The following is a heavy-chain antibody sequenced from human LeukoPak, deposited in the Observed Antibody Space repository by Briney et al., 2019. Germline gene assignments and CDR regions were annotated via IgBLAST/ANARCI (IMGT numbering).Heavy chain of an antibody. Sequence: GGSLRLSCAASGFTFYNYDMHWVRQATGKGLEWVSHIGTGTDTHYSGSVQGRFTISRENAKNSLYLQMNSLRAGDTAVYYCARARNYYDSSGNDAFDIWGQGTMVTVSS. D-gene: IGHD3-22*01. V-gene: IGHV3-13*01. CDR1: GFTFYNYD. J-gene: IGHJ3*02. CDR2: IGTGTDT. CDR3: ARARNYYDSSGNDAFDI.